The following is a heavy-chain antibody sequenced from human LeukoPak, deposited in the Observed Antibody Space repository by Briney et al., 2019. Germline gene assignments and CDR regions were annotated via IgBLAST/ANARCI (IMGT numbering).Heavy chain of an antibody. CDR3: SIDIYGRFDL. V-gene: IGHV1-18*01. CDR2: INPYNGNT. CDR1: GYTFTTYS. J-gene: IGHJ4*02. D-gene: IGHD4-17*01. Sequence: ASVKVSCKASGYTFTTYSISWVRQAPGHGLEWMGLINPYNGNTNHAQKPQGRVTLTTDPSTSTGYMELRILRSDDTAVYYWSIDIYGRFDLWGQGTRVSVSS.